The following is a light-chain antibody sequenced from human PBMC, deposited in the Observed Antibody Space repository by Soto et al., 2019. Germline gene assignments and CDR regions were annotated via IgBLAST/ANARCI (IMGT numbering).Light chain of an antibody. CDR2: GAS. Sequence: EIVLTQSPGTLSLSPGERATLFCRASQSVSSSYLAWYQQKPGQAPRLLIYGASDRATGIPDRFSGSGSGTDFTLTISSLEPEDFAVYSCQQYGSSPLTFGQGTKVEIK. V-gene: IGKV3-20*01. CDR3: QQYGSSPLT. CDR1: QSVSSSY. J-gene: IGKJ1*01.